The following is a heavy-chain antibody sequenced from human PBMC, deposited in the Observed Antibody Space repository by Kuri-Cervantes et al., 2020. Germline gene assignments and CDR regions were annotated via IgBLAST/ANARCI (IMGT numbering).Heavy chain of an antibody. CDR2: IIPIFGTA. CDR1: GGTFSSYA. D-gene: IGHD3-10*01. CDR3: ARAVTMVQGVPINWFDP. Sequence: SVKVSCKASGGTFSSYAISWVRQAPGQGLEWMGGIIPIFGTANYAQKFQGRVTITADESTSTAYMELSSLRSEDTAVYYCARAVTMVQGVPINWFDPWGQGTLVTVSS. V-gene: IGHV1-69*13. J-gene: IGHJ5*02.